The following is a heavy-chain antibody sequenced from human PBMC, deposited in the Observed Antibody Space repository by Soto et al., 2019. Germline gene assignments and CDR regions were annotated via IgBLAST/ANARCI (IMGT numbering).Heavy chain of an antibody. CDR1: GFTFSTYW. Sequence: PGGSLRLSCAASGFTFSTYWMDWVRQTPGKGLEWVANINQDGSEKNYVDSVKGRFTISRDNAGNSLYLQMSRPTAEDSALYYCSRSLNSWGQGTLVTVSS. J-gene: IGHJ4*02. V-gene: IGHV3-7*01. CDR2: INQDGSEK. CDR3: SRSLNS.